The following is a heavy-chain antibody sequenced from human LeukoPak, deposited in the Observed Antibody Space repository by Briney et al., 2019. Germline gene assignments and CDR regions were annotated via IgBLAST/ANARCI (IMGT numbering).Heavy chain of an antibody. J-gene: IGHJ6*02. D-gene: IGHD2-2*01. V-gene: IGHV3-30*18. CDR2: ISYDGSNK. CDR1: GFTFSSYG. CDR3: AKDHGAAVVVPAAIYGMDV. Sequence: GGSLRLSCAASGFTFSSYGMHWVRQAPGKGLEWVAVISYDGSNKYYADSVKGRFTISRDNSKNTLYLQMNSLRAEDTAEYYCAKDHGAAVVVPAAIYGMDVWGQGTTVTVSS.